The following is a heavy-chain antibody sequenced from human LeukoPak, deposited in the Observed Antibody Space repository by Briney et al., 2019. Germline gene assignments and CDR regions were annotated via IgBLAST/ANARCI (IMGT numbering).Heavy chain of an antibody. CDR3: ARGGSYYYDIDY. V-gene: IGHV1-46*01. CDR1: GYTFISYY. CDR2: INPSGGST. Sequence: ASVDVSCKASGYTFISYYMHWVRQAPGQGLEWMGIINPSGGSTSHAQKFQGRVSMTRDTSTSTFYMELSSLRSEDTAVYYCARGGSYYYDIDYWGQGTLVTVSS. J-gene: IGHJ4*02. D-gene: IGHD3-22*01.